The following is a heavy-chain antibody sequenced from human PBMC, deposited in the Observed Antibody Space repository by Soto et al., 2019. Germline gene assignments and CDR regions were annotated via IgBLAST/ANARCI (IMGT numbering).Heavy chain of an antibody. CDR2: IYGSGDST. Sequence: GGSLRLSCAASGFTFATYTMNWVRQAPGKGLEWVSGIYGSGDSTFYADSVKGRFTISRDNSKNTLYLQMNSLRAEDTAVYYCARTRAVEMATIWPFDYWGQGTLVTVSS. CDR3: ARTRAVEMATIWPFDY. J-gene: IGHJ4*02. CDR1: GFTFATYT. V-gene: IGHV3-23*01. D-gene: IGHD5-12*01.